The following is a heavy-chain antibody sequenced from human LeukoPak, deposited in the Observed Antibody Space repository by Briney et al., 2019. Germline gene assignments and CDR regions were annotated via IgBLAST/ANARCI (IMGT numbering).Heavy chain of an antibody. CDR3: AKTSDQLLYSKFDF. Sequence: PGGSLTLSCAPSGFTFSFYGMHWVRQAPGKGREGVAFIQYDGSYKFYADSVQGRLSISRDNSKSTLFLQMNSLRPDDTALYYCAKTSDQLLYSKFDFWGQGTLVTVSS. CDR1: GFTFSFYG. V-gene: IGHV3-30*02. D-gene: IGHD2-2*02. CDR2: IQYDGSYK. J-gene: IGHJ4*02.